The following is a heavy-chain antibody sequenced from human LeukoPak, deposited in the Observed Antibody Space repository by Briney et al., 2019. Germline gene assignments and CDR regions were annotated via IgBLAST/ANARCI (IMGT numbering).Heavy chain of an antibody. Sequence: GGSLRLSCAASGFTFSSYGMHWVRQAPGKGLEWVAFIRYDGSNKYYADSVKGRFTISRDNSKNTLYLQMNSLRAEDTAVYYCAKDRGTGTTVDYFDYWGQGTLVTVSS. V-gene: IGHV3-30*02. CDR3: AKDRGTGTTVDYFDY. CDR2: IRYDGSNK. CDR1: GFTFSSYG. D-gene: IGHD1-7*01. J-gene: IGHJ4*02.